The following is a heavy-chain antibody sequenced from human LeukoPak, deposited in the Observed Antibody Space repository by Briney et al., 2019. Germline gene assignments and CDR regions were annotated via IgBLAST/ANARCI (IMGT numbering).Heavy chain of an antibody. Sequence: SETLSLTCTVAGGSIRSTSYYWGWVRQPPGKGLEWIGSIYYTGGTYSNPSLKSRVTMSVEPSKNHFSLKLSSVTAADTAVYYCARLPLSLWFGELLYRFDQWGQGTLVTVSS. CDR3: ARLPLSLWFGELLYRFDQ. J-gene: IGHJ4*02. V-gene: IGHV4-39*02. CDR2: IYYTGGT. CDR1: GGSIRSTSYY. D-gene: IGHD3-10*01.